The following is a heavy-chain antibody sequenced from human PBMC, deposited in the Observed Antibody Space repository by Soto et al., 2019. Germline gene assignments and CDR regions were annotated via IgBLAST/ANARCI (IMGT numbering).Heavy chain of an antibody. J-gene: IGHJ4*02. Sequence: QVPLVESGGGVVQPGRYLRLSCAASGFTFSSYAMHWVRQAPGKGLEWVAVISYDGSNKYYADSVKGRFTISRDNSKNTLYLQMNSMRAEDTDVYYCARDEILTGYGLDYWCQGTLVTVSS. CDR3: ARDEILTGYGLDY. D-gene: IGHD3-9*01. CDR1: GFTFSSYA. CDR2: ISYDGSNK. V-gene: IGHV3-30-3*01.